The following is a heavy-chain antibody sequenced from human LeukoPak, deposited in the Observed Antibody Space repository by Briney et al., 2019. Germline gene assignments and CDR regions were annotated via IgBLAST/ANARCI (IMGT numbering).Heavy chain of an antibody. CDR1: GYTFTSYA. V-gene: IGHV7-4-1*02. CDR3: ARGQYSSGWLTTRRYFDL. J-gene: IGHJ2*01. D-gene: IGHD6-19*01. Sequence: GASVKVSCKASGYTFTSYAMNWVRQAPGQGLEWMGWINTNTGNPTYAQGFTGRFVISLDTSVSTAYLQISSLKAEDTAVYYCARGQYSSGWLTTRRYFDLWGRGTLVTVSS. CDR2: INTNTGNP.